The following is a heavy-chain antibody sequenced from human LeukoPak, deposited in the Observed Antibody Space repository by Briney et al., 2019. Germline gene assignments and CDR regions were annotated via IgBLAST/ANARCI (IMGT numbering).Heavy chain of an antibody. V-gene: IGHV3-11*06. CDR2: ISSSSSYT. J-gene: IGHJ3*02. CDR1: GFTFSNAW. D-gene: IGHD6-13*01. CDR3: ARRLYSSSWDAFDI. Sequence: GGSLRLSCAASGFTFSNAWMSWVRQAPGKGLEWVSYISSSSSYTNYADSVKGRFTISRDNAKNSLYLQMNSLRAEDTAVYYCARRLYSSSWDAFDIWGQGTMVTVSS.